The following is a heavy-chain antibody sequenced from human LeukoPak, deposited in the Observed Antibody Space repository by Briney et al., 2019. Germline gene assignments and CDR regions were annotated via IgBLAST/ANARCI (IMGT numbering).Heavy chain of an antibody. V-gene: IGHV3-23*01. CDR3: AKLRSSSWTYFDY. CDR1: GFTFSSYA. J-gene: IGHJ4*02. Sequence: GGSLRLSCAASGFTFSSYAMSWVRQAPGKGLEWVSAISGSGGSTYYADPVKGRFTISRDNSKNTLYLQMNSLRAEDTAVYYCAKLRSSSWTYFDYWGQGTLVTVSS. D-gene: IGHD6-13*01. CDR2: ISGSGGST.